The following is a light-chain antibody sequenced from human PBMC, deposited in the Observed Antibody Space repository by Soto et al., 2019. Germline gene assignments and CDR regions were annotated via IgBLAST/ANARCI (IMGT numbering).Light chain of an antibody. CDR3: SSYTSFKTLV. CDR1: SSDVGGYKY. Sequence: QSVLTQPASVSDSPGQSITISCTGPSSDVGGYKYVSWYQQHPGKAPKLLIYDVTNRPSGVSNRFSGSKSGYTASLTISGLQSEDEADYYCSSYTSFKTLVFGTGTKVTVL. J-gene: IGLJ1*01. CDR2: DVT. V-gene: IGLV2-14*01.